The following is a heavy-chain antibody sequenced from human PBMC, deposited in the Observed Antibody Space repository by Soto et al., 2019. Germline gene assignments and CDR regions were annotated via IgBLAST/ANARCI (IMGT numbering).Heavy chain of an antibody. D-gene: IGHD3-22*01. CDR3: ARDLRDGYYNWFDP. J-gene: IGHJ5*02. Sequence: ASVKVSCKASGYTFTSYGISWVRQAPGQGLEWMGWISAYNGNTNYAQKLQGRVTMTTDTSTSTAYMELRSLRSDDTAVYYGARDLRDGYYNWFDPWGQGTLVTVSS. V-gene: IGHV1-18*01. CDR2: ISAYNGNT. CDR1: GYTFTSYG.